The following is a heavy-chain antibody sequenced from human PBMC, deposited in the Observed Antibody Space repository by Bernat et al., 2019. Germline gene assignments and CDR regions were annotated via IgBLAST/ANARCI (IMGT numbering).Heavy chain of an antibody. D-gene: IGHD3-10*01. V-gene: IGHV3-33*01. Sequence: QVQLVESGGGVVQPGRSLRLSCAASGFTFSSHGMHWVRQAPGKGLEWVAVIWYDGSKKYYADSVKGRFTISRDSSENTVYLQMNSLRAEDTAVYYCARAVQGVSMDVWGKGTTVTVSS. CDR1: GFTFSSHG. CDR3: ARAVQGVSMDV. J-gene: IGHJ6*04. CDR2: IWYDGSKK.